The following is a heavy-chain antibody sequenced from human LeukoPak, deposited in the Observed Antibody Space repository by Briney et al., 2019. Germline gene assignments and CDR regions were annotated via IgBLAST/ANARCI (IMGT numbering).Heavy chain of an antibody. V-gene: IGHV4-34*01. CDR2: INHSGTT. Sequence: SETLSLTCAVYGASFSDHYWNWIRQPPGKGLEWIGEINHSGTTNYGSSLKSRVTMSVDTSKNQFSLILTSVSAADTAVYYCARGLRDTSGWWGWFDPWGQGTLVTVSS. D-gene: IGHD6-19*01. CDR3: ARGLRDTSGWWGWFDP. CDR1: GASFSDHY. J-gene: IGHJ5*02.